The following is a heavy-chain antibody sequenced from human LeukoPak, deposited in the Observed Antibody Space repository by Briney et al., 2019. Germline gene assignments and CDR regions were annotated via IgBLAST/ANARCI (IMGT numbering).Heavy chain of an antibody. CDR3: AGIGSYNNFDY. J-gene: IGHJ4*02. CDR2: MKTDGTRI. V-gene: IGHV3-74*01. Sequence: GGSLRLSCAASGFSFSNSWMYWVRQGPGKGPVWVSRMKTDGTRIEYADSVKGRFTISRDNSKNTLYLQMNSLRAEDTAVYYCAGIGSYNNFDYWAQGPLVTVPS. D-gene: IGHD1-26*01. CDR1: GFSFSNSW.